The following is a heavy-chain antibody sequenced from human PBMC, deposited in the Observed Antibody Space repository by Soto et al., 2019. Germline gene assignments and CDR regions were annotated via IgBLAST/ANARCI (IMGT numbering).Heavy chain of an antibody. V-gene: IGHV1-18*01. D-gene: IGHD1-1*01. CDR1: GYGFTTYG. CDR2: ISAHNGNT. Sequence: QIHLVQSGAEVKKPGASVKVSCKGSGYGFTTYGITWVRQAPGQGLEWMAWISAHNGNTNYAQKLQGRVTVTRDTSTSTANMELRSLRSDDTAVYYCARGRYGDYWGQGALVTVYS. J-gene: IGHJ4*02. CDR3: ARGRYGDY.